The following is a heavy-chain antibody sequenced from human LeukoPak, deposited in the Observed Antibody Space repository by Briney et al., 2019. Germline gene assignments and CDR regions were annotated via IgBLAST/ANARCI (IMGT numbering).Heavy chain of an antibody. CDR1: GYTFTSYY. CDR2: IIPILGIA. V-gene: IGHV1-69*04. J-gene: IGHJ6*02. D-gene: IGHD5-24*01. CDR3: ARDRDGYNYLAEYYYYGMDV. Sequence: GASVKVSCKASGYTFTSYYMHWVRQAPGQGLEWMGRIIPILGIANYAQKFQGRVTITADKSTSTAYMELSSLRSEDTAVYYCARDRDGYNYLAEYYYYGMDVWGQGTTVTVSS.